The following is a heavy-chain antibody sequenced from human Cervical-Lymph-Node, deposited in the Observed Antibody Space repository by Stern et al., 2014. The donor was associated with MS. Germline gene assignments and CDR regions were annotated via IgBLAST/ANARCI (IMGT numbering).Heavy chain of an antibody. D-gene: IGHD1-26*01. CDR3: AKGGSGSYLD. Sequence: VQVVESGGGVVQPGRSLRLSCAASGFVFRSHAIHWVRKAPGQGLEWVALISYDGRDKYYTDSVKGLFTVSRDNSNNTVDLEMNSLRLEDTAVYYCAKGGSGSYLDWGQGSLVTVSS. CDR2: ISYDGRDK. J-gene: IGHJ4*02. V-gene: IGHV3-30*04. CDR1: GFVFRSHA.